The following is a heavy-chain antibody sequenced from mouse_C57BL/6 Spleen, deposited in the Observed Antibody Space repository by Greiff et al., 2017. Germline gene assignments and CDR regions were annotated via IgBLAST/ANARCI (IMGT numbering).Heavy chain of an antibody. Sequence: QVQLKQSGAELARPGASVKLSCKASGYTFTSYGISWVKQRTGQGLEWIGEIYPRSGNTYYNEKFKGKATLTADKSSSTAYIELRSLTSEDSAVYFCARSGEHYFDYWGQGTTLTVSS. D-gene: IGHD3-2*02. CDR2: IYPRSGNT. CDR1: GYTFTSYG. CDR3: ARSGEHYFDY. J-gene: IGHJ2*01. V-gene: IGHV1-81*01.